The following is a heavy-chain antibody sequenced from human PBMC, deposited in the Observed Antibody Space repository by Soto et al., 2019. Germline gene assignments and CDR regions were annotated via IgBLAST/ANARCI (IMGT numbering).Heavy chain of an antibody. J-gene: IGHJ6*02. CDR3: ARQGSTMVRGVIYYYYGMDV. Sequence: SETLSLTCTVSGGSISSSDYYWGWIRQPPGKGLEWIGNIYYSGSASYNPSLKSRVTISVDTSKNQVSLKLSSVTAADTAVYYCARQGSTMVRGVIYYYYGMDVWGQGTTVTVSS. CDR1: GGSISSSDYY. CDR2: IYYSGSA. D-gene: IGHD3-10*01. V-gene: IGHV4-39*01.